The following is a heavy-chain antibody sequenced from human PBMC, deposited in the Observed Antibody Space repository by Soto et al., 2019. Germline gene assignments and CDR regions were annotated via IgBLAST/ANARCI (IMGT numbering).Heavy chain of an antibody. V-gene: IGHV4-59*01. CDR1: GGSISSYY. CDR2: IYYRRST. Sequence: PSETLSLTCTVSGGSISSYYWSWIRQPPGEGLEWIGYIYYRRSTTYNPSLKSRVTRSVDTSKNQSSLKLSSVTAADTAVYYCAREDYDILTGDYGMDVWGQGTTVTVSS. CDR3: AREDYDILTGDYGMDV. J-gene: IGHJ6*02. D-gene: IGHD3-9*01.